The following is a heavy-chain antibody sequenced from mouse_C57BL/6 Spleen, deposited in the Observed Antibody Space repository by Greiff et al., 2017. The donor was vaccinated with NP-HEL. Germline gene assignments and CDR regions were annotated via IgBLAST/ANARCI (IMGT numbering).Heavy chain of an antibody. D-gene: IGHD2-2*01. CDR1: GYTFTSYW. Sequence: QVHVKQSGAELVRPGSSVKLSCKASGYTFTSYWMHWVKQRPIQGLEWIGNIDPSDSETHYNQKFKDKATLTVDKSSSTAYMQLSSLTSEDSAVYYCASGIYYGYDNWYFDVWGTGTTVTVSS. CDR3: ASGIYYGYDNWYFDV. J-gene: IGHJ1*03. V-gene: IGHV1-52*01. CDR2: IDPSDSET.